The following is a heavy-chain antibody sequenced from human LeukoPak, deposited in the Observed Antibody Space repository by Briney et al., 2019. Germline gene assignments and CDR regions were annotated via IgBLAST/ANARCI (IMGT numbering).Heavy chain of an antibody. CDR1: GGSISNYF. V-gene: IGHV4-59*08. J-gene: IGHJ3*02. Sequence: PSETLSLTCIVSGGSISNYFWSWIRQPPGKGLEWIGNIYNTDNTNYNPSLKSRVTISLDTSKNQFSLKLSSVTAADTAVYYCARQGTDDAFDIWGQGTMVTVSS. CDR3: ARQGTDDAFDI. CDR2: IYNTDNT.